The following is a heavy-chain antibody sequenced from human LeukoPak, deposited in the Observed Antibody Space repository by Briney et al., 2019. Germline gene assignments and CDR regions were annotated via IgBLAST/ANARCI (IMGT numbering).Heavy chain of an antibody. CDR3: ARDHGTVTLYYYYGMDV. CDR1: GYTFTGYY. CDR2: INPNSGGT. Sequence: GASVKVSCKASGYTFTGYYMHWARQAPGQGLEWMGWINPNSGGTNYAQKFQGRVTMTRDTSISTAYMELSRLRSDDTAVYYCARDHGTVTLYYYYGMDVWGQGTTVTVSS. J-gene: IGHJ6*02. D-gene: IGHD4-4*01. V-gene: IGHV1-2*02.